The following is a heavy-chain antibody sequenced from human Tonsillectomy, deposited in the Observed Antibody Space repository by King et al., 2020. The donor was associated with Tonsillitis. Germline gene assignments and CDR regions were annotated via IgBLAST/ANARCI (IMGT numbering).Heavy chain of an antibody. CDR2: ISGRGGST. Sequence: VQLVESGGGLVQPGGSLRLSCAASGFTFSSYAMSWVRQAPGRGLEWVSAISGRGGSTYYADSVKGRLTISRDNSKNTRYLQMNSLRAEYTAVYYCAKGNYYDSSGYSFFDYWGQGTLVTVSS. CDR3: AKGNYYDSSGYSFFDY. V-gene: IGHV3-23*04. D-gene: IGHD3-22*01. J-gene: IGHJ4*02. CDR1: GFTFSSYA.